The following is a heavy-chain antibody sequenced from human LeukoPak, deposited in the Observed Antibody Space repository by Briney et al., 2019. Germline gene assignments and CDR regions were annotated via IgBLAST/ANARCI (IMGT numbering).Heavy chain of an antibody. CDR2: FKSKTNGGTT. CDR1: GFTVSDAW. Sequence: GGSLRLSCAASGFTVSDAWMNWVRQVPGKGLEWIGLFKSKTNGGTTDYAAPVKGRFTMSRDDSKNTLYLQMNSLKTEDTAVYYCTTLPYYYDSSGDGFDIWGQGTMVTVSS. D-gene: IGHD3-22*01. J-gene: IGHJ3*02. V-gene: IGHV3-15*01. CDR3: TTLPYYYDSSGDGFDI.